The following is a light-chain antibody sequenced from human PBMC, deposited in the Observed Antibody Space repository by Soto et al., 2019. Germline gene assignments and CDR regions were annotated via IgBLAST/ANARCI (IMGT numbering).Light chain of an antibody. CDR1: QSINNW. J-gene: IGKJ2*01. CDR2: KAS. CDR3: QPYSSYPYT. V-gene: IGKV1-5*03. Sequence: DIQMTQSPSTLSASVGDRVTITCRASQSINNWLAWYQQRPGKAPTLLIYKASSLDTGVPSRFSGSGSGTEFSLTISSLQPDDFAPSYCQPYSSYPYTFGQGTKLEIK.